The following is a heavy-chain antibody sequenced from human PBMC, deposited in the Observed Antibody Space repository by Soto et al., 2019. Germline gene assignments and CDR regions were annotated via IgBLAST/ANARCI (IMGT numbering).Heavy chain of an antibody. D-gene: IGHD2-15*01. Sequence: PSETLSLTCTVSGGSVSGYYWSWIRQPPGKRLEWLGYIFYLGTTLYNPSVQSRVTISVDTSKNQFSLKLSSLTAADTAVYYCTRHAIIPKLQYGMDVWGQGTTVTVSS. CDR1: GGSVSGYY. CDR3: TRHAIIPKLQYGMDV. J-gene: IGHJ6*02. V-gene: IGHV4-59*02. CDR2: IFYLGTT.